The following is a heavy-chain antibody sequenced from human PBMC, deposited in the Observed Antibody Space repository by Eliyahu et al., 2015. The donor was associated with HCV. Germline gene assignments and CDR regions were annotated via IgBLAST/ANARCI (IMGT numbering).Heavy chain of an antibody. V-gene: IGHV3-33*01. CDR3: ARGITFFGVVTIGYGMDV. CDR2: IWYDGNNK. D-gene: IGHD3-3*01. Sequence: QVQLVESGGGVVQPGRSLRLSCAASGFTFSSYGMHWVRQAPGKGLEWVAVIWYDGNNKYYADSVKGRFTISRDNSKNTLYLQMNSLRAEDTAVYYCARGITFFGVVTIGYGMDVWGQGTTVTVSS. J-gene: IGHJ6*02. CDR1: GFTFSSYG.